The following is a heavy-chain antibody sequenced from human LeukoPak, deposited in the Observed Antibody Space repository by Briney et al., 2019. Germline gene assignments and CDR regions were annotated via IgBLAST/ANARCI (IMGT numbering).Heavy chain of an antibody. CDR3: ARDGDYDSSEYYFDY. CDR1: GGTFSSYA. D-gene: IGHD3-22*01. CDR2: IIPIFGTA. V-gene: IGHV1-69*05. Sequence: PVKVSCKASGGTFSSYAISWVRQAPEQGLEWMGRIIPIFGTANYAQKFQGRVTITTDESTSTAYMELSSLRSEDTAVYYCARDGDYDSSEYYFDYWGQGTLVTVSS. J-gene: IGHJ4*02.